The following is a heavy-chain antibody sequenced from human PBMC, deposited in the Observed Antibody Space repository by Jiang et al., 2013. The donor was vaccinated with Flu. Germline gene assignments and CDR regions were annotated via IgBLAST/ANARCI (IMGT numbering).Heavy chain of an antibody. D-gene: IGHD3-3*01. J-gene: IGHJ6*04. Sequence: AGGSLKLACAASGFTFSGSGIHWVRQASGKGLEWVGRIRDKANNYATAYAASMKGRFTISRDDSKNTAYLQMNSLKTEDTAVYYCGYDFWTGYFGMDVWGKGTTVTVSS. CDR2: IRDKANNYAT. CDR1: GFTFSGSG. V-gene: IGHV3-73*01. CDR3: GYDFWTGYFGMDV.